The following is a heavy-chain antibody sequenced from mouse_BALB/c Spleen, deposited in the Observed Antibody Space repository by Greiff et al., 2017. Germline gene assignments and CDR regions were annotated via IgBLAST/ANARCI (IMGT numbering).Heavy chain of an antibody. CDR1: GFTFSDYY. D-gene: IGHD1-1*01. CDR2: ISDGGSYT. CDR3: ARDLNYGSSYAMDD. V-gene: IGHV5-4*02. Sequence: EVQRVESGGGLVKPGGSLKLSCAASGFTFSDYYMYWVRQTPEKRLEWVATISDGGSYTYYPDSVKGRFTISRDNAKNNLYLQMSSLKSEDTAMYYCARDLNYGSSYAMDDWGQGTSVTVSS. J-gene: IGHJ4*01.